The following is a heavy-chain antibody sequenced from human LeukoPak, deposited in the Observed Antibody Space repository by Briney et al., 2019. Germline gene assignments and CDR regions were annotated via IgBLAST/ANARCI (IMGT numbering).Heavy chain of an antibody. Sequence: KPGGSLRLSCAASGFTFSSYSMNWVRQTPGKGLEWVSSISGSSNYIYYADSVKGRFTMSRDNAKNSLYLQMNSLRAEDTAVYYCASAQGPFDYWGQGILVTVSS. CDR1: GFTFSSYS. CDR3: ASAQGPFDY. J-gene: IGHJ4*02. V-gene: IGHV3-21*01. CDR2: ISGSSNYI.